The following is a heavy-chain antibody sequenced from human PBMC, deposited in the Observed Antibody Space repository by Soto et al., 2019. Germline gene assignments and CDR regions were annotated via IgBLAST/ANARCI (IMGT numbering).Heavy chain of an antibody. Sequence: ASVKVSCKASGYTSTSYYMHWVRQAPGQGLEWMGIINPSGGSTSYAQKFQGRVTMARDTSTSTVYMELSSLRSEDTAVYYCARAESYYDFWSGYSGNNWFDPWGQGTLVTVS. CDR2: INPSGGST. CDR3: ARAESYYDFWSGYSGNNWFDP. CDR1: GYTSTSYY. D-gene: IGHD3-3*01. J-gene: IGHJ5*02. V-gene: IGHV1-46*01.